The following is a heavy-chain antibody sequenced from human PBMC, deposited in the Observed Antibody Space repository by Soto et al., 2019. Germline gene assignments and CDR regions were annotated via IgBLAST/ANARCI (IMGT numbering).Heavy chain of an antibody. V-gene: IGHV3-23*01. J-gene: IGHJ4*02. CDR3: AKERVGTAVEY. D-gene: IGHD3-10*01. Sequence: EVQLLESGGGLVQPGGSLRLSCAASGFTFSAYAMSWVRQAPGKGLEWVSTISGGGHATYYADSVKGRFTISRDTSKNTLYLQMNIVRADDTAISYCAKERVGTAVEYWGQGSQVTVST. CDR1: GFTFSAYA. CDR2: ISGGGHAT.